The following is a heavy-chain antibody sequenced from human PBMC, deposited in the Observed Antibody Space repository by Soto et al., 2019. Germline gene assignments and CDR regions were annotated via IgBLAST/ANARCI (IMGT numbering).Heavy chain of an antibody. D-gene: IGHD3-16*02. CDR3: ARSPAELSLSLDY. CDR2: ITAYNGNT. J-gene: IGHJ4*02. CDR1: GYTFTTYG. Sequence: ASVKVSCKASGYTFTTYGISWVRQAPGQGLEWMGWITAYNGNTNYAQKFQGRVTMTTDTSTSTAYMELRSRRSDDTAVYYCARSPAELSLSLDYWGQGTLVTVS. V-gene: IGHV1-18*01.